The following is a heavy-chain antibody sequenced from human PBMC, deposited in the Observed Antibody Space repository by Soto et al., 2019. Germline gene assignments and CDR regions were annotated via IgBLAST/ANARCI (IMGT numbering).Heavy chain of an antibody. J-gene: IGHJ6*02. CDR3: ARGLGGRMDD. D-gene: IGHD3-16*01. CDR1: GTIFSSYT. CDR2: IIPILGET. Sequence: QVQLVQSGAEVKKPGSSVRVSCKASGTIFSSYTISWVRQAPGQGLEWMGRIIPILGETNSAEKFQARVTLTAGKSTNTAYMELNSRRLEATAGYYCARGLGGRMDDWGQGTTVTVSS. V-gene: IGHV1-69*08.